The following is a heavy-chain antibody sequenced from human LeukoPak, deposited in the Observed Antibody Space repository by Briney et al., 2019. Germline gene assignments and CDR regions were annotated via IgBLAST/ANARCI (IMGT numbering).Heavy chain of an antibody. CDR2: IYHSGSI. CDR3: ARDRFGDCSSTSSYGGNYMDV. J-gene: IGHJ6*03. V-gene: IGHV4-38-2*02. CDR1: GYSISNGYY. D-gene: IGHD2-2*01. Sequence: SETLSLTCTVSGYSISNGYYWGWIRQPPGKGLGGVGSIYHSGSIYYNPSLKSRVTISVDTSKNQLSLKLSSVTAADTAVYYCARDRFGDCSSTSSYGGNYMDVWGKGTTVTVSS.